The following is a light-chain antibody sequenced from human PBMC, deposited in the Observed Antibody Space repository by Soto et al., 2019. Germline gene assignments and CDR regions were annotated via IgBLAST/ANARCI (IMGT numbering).Light chain of an antibody. CDR1: SSDVGGYDF. J-gene: IGLJ2*01. Sequence: ALTQPRSVSGSPGQSVTISCTGTSSDVGGYDFVSWYQQHPGKAPKLMISDVSKRPSGVPDRFSGSKSGNTASLTISGLQAEDEADYYCCSYAGDLALFGGGTKVTVL. CDR2: DVS. V-gene: IGLV2-11*01. CDR3: CSYAGDLAL.